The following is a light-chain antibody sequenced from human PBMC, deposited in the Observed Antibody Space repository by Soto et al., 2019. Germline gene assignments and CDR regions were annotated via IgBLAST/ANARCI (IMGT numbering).Light chain of an antibody. CDR1: SSDVGGYNY. CDR3: CSYTTRNNRQIV. J-gene: IGLJ1*01. V-gene: IGLV2-14*01. Sequence: QSALTQPASVSGSPGQSITISCTGTSSDVGGYNYVSWYQQHPGKAPKFMIYDVSNRPSGVSNRFSGSKSGNTASLTISGLQAEDEADYYCCSYTTRNNRQIVFGTGTKVTVL. CDR2: DVS.